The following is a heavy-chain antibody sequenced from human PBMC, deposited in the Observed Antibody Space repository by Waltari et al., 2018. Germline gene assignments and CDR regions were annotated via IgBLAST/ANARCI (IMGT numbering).Heavy chain of an antibody. V-gene: IGHV4-61*02. J-gene: IGHJ4*02. CDR3: ARSPSSGYYFDY. CDR2: IYTSGST. CDR1: GGSISSGSYY. D-gene: IGHD3-22*01. Sequence: QVQLQESCPGLVKPSQTLSLTCTVSGGSISSGSYYWRWIRQPAGKGLEWIGRIYTSGSTNYNPSLKSRVTISVDTSKNQFSLKLSSVTAADTAVYYCARSPSSGYYFDYWGQGTLVTVSS.